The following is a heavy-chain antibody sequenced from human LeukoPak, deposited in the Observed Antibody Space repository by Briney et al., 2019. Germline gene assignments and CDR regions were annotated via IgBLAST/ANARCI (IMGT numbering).Heavy chain of an antibody. CDR1: GGSISSSSYY. CDR2: IYYRGST. V-gene: IGHV4-39*01. J-gene: IGHJ4*02. CDR3: ARTMVRGVLDY. D-gene: IGHD3-10*01. Sequence: ASETLSLTCTVSGGSISSSSYYWGWIRQPPGKGLEWIESIYYRGSTYYNPSLKSRVTISVDTSKNQFSLKLSSVTAADTAVYYCARTMVRGVLDYWGQGTLVTVSS.